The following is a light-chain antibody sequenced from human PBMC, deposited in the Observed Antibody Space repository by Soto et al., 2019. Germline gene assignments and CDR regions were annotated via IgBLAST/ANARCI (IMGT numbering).Light chain of an antibody. CDR3: HQYASSFGT. J-gene: IGKJ1*01. V-gene: IGKV3-20*01. Sequence: EIGLTQSPDTLPLSPGDRATLSCRASQSVGHMFLAWFQQKPGQAPRLRIFDAYRRATGIPDRVSGSGSGTNVALTISRLEPEDFALYYCHQYASSFGTFGQGTKVEI. CDR1: QSVGHMF. CDR2: DAY.